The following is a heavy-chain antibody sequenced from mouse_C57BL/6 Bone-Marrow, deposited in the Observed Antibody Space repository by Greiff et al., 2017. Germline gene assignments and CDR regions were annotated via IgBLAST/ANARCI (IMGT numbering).Heavy chain of an antibody. J-gene: IGHJ2*01. CDR3: APLPDYFDY. V-gene: IGHV1-84*01. CDR2: IYPGSGNT. Sequence: LVESGPELVKPGASVKISCKASGYTFTDYYINWVKQRPGQALEWIGWIYPGSGNTKYNEKFKGKATLTVDTSSSTAYMQLSSLTSEDSAVYFCAPLPDYFDYWGQGTTLTVSS. CDR1: GYTFTDYY.